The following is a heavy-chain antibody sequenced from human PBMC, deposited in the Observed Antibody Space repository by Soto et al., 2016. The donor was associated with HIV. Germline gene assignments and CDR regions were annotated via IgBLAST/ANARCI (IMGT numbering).Heavy chain of an antibody. J-gene: IGHJ3*02. CDR1: GFTFTNAW. D-gene: IGHD6-19*01. V-gene: IGHV3-15*01. CDR3: STTSGWTRGDAFDI. Sequence: EVQLVESGGGLVKPGGSLRLSCAASGFTFTNAWMTWVRQAPGKGLEWVGRVKSKTGGGTTDYAAPVKGRFTISRDDSKSTLYLQMYSLKIEDTAVYYCSTTSGWTRGDAFDIWGQGTMATVSS. CDR2: VKSKTGGGTT.